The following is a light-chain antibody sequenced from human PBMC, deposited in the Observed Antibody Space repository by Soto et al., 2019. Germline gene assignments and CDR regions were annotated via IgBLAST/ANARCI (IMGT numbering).Light chain of an antibody. CDR3: QQRSNWPPIT. CDR1: QSISSY. J-gene: IGKJ5*01. Sequence: EIVFTQSPATLSLSLGERAPLSFGASQSISSYLAWYQQKPGQAPRLLIYDASNRATGIPARFSGSGSGTDFTLTIGSLEPEDFAVYYCQQRSNWPPITFGQGTRLEIK. V-gene: IGKV3-11*01. CDR2: DAS.